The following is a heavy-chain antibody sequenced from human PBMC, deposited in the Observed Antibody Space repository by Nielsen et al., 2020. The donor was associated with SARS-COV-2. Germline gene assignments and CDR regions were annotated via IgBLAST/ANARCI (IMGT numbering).Heavy chain of an antibody. CDR1: GYTFTGYY. CDR3: ASGGGGGGSGSYYGMDV. D-gene: IGHD6-19*01. V-gene: IGHV1-69*06. Sequence: SVKVSCKASGYTFTGYYMHWVRQAPGQGLEWMGGIIPIFGTANYAQKFQGRVTITADKSTSTAYMELSSLRSEDTAVYYCASGGGGGGSGSYYGMDVWGQGTTVTVSS. CDR2: IIPIFGTA. J-gene: IGHJ6*02.